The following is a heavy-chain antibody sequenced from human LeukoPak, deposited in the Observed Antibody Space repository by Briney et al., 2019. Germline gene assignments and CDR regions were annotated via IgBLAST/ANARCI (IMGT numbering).Heavy chain of an antibody. CDR1: GGSISSYY. CDR3: ASYSSGWYNAFDI. J-gene: IGHJ3*02. Sequence: PSETLSLTCTVSGGSISSYYWNWIRQPAGKGLEWIGRIYTSGSTNYNPSLKSRVTILVDTSKNQFSLRLSSVTAADTAVYSCASYSSGWYNAFDIWGQGTMVTVSS. D-gene: IGHD6-19*01. V-gene: IGHV4-4*07. CDR2: IYTSGST.